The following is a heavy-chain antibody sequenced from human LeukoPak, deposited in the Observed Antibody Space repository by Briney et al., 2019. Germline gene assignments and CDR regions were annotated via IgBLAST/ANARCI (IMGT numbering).Heavy chain of an antibody. CDR2: YYYSGSN. Sequence: SQTLSLTCTVSGGSISSGDYYWSWIRQPPGKGLEWIVYYYYSGSNYYNPSLKSRATISVDTSKYQFSLRLSSVTAADSAVYYCAILGGQWLDIDYWGQGTLVTVSS. J-gene: IGHJ4*02. CDR3: AILGGQWLDIDY. V-gene: IGHV4-30-4*01. CDR1: GGSISSGDYY. D-gene: IGHD6-19*01.